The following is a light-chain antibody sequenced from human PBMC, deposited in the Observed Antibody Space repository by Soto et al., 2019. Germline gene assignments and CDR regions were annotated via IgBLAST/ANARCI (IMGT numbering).Light chain of an antibody. CDR1: SSDVGGYKY. V-gene: IGLV2-14*01. J-gene: IGLJ2*01. Sequence: QSVLTQPASVSGSPGKSITISCTGTSSDVGGYKYVSWYQQHPGKAPKLMIFEVSNRPSGVSNRFSGSKSGNTASLTISGLQAEDEADYYCSSYTGSSTYVVFGGGTKLTVL. CDR2: EVS. CDR3: SSYTGSSTYVV.